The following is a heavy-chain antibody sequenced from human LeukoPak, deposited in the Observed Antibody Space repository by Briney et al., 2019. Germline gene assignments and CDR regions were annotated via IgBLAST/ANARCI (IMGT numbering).Heavy chain of an antibody. V-gene: IGHV1-3*02. CDR3: ARESDSSSTLGY. J-gene: IGHJ4*02. Sequence: ASVKVSCRASGYTFTSYAMHWVRQAPGQRLEWMGWSNAGNGNTKYSQEFQGRVTMTRDMSTSTVYMELSSLRSEDTAVYYCARESDSSSTLGYWGQGTLVTVSS. CDR2: SNAGNGNT. D-gene: IGHD6-6*01. CDR1: GYTFTSYA.